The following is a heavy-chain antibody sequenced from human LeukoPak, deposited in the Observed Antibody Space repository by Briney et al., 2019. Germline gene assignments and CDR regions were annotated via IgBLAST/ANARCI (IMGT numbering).Heavy chain of an antibody. V-gene: IGHV1-18*01. CDR2: ISAYNGNT. CDR3: ARDPGYYDSSGYYPFDY. J-gene: IGHJ4*02. Sequence: ASVKVSCKASGYTFTGYGISWVRQAPGQGLEWMGWISAYNGNTNYAQKLQGRVTMTTDTSTSTAYMELRSLRSDDTAVYYCARDPGYYDSSGYYPFDYWGQGTLVTVSS. CDR1: GYTFTGYG. D-gene: IGHD3-22*01.